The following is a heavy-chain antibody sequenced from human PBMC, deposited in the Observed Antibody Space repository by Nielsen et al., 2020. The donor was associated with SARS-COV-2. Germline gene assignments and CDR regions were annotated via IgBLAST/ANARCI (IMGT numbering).Heavy chain of an antibody. CDR1: GFTFSSYA. CDR3: ARGGYSSGWSVDL. J-gene: IGHJ2*01. D-gene: IGHD6-19*01. V-gene: IGHV3-23*01. Sequence: GESLKISCAASGFTFSSYAMSWVRQAPGKGLEWVSAISGSGGSTYYADSVKGRFTISRDNSKNTLYLQMNSLRAEDTAVYYCARGGYSSGWSVDLWGRGTLVTVSS. CDR2: ISGSGGST.